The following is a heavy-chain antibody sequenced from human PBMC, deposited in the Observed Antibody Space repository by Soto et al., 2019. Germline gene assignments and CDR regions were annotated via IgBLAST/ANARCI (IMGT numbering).Heavy chain of an antibody. V-gene: IGHV4-39*01. CDR1: GGSISSSSYY. J-gene: IGHJ6*02. Sequence: PSETLSLTCTVSGGSISSSSYYWGWIRQPPGKGLEWIGSIYYSGSTYYNPSLKSRVTISVDTSKNQFSLKLSSVTAADTAVYYCARLELLCFGESLAPGPNYGMDVWGQGTTVTVSS. CDR3: ARLELLCFGESLAPGPNYGMDV. D-gene: IGHD3-10*01. CDR2: IYYSGST.